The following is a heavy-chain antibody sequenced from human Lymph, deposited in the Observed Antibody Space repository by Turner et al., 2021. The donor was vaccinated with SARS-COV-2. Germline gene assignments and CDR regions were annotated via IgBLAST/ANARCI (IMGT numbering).Heavy chain of an antibody. J-gene: IGHJ4*02. Sequence: QVQLVESGGGVVQPGRSLRLSCAASGFTFSSYGMHWVRQAPGKGLEWVAVVWYGGSNKFYADSVKGRFTISRDNSKNTLYLQMNSLRAEDTAVYYCARHSGGRLDYWGQGTLVTVSS. CDR3: ARHSGGRLDY. CDR2: VWYGGSNK. CDR1: GFTFSSYG. V-gene: IGHV3-33*01. D-gene: IGHD1-26*01.